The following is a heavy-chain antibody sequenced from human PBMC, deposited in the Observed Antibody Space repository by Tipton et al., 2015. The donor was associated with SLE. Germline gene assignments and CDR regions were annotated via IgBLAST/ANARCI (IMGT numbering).Heavy chain of an antibody. Sequence: LRLSCTVSGGSISTNTFSWAWIRRPPEEGLQWVGSLYYSGTTYYNPSLKSRVTISVDKSKNQFSLKLSSVTAADTAVYYCARTFLVSVPSAIGNWFDPWGQGTLVTVSS. V-gene: IGHV4-39*07. D-gene: IGHD2-2*02. CDR2: LYYSGTT. CDR3: ARTFLVSVPSAIGNWFDP. J-gene: IGHJ5*02. CDR1: GGSISTNTFS.